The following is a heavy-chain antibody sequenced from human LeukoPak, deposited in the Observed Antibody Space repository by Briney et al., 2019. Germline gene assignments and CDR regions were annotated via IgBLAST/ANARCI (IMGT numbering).Heavy chain of an antibody. V-gene: IGHV4-59*01. Sequence: SETLSLTCTVSGGSISSYYWSWIRQPPGKGLEWIGYTYYSGSTNYNPSLKSRVTISVDTSKNQFSLKLSSVTAADTAVYYCAREGGGRVSGENDDAFDIWGQGTMVTVSS. CDR1: GGSISSYY. CDR3: AREGGGRVSGENDDAFDI. J-gene: IGHJ3*02. D-gene: IGHD1-26*01. CDR2: TYYSGST.